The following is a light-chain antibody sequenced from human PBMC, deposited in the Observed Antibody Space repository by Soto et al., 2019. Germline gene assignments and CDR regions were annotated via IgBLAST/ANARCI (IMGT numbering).Light chain of an antibody. CDR2: GAS. J-gene: IGKJ1*01. V-gene: IGKV3-15*01. Sequence: EIVMTQSPATLSVSPGERATLSCRASQSVSSNLAWYQQKPGQAPRLLIYGASTRANGIPDRFSGSGSGTEFTLTLSSLQSEDFAVYYCQQYTNWTRTFGQGTKVDIK. CDR1: QSVSSN. CDR3: QQYTNWTRT.